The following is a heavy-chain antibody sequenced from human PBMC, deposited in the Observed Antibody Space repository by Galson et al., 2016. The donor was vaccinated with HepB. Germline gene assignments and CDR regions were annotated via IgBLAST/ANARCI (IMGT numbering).Heavy chain of an antibody. CDR3: TRDPNAAGPSYIDS. CDR1: GFIFDDYA. J-gene: IGHJ4*02. V-gene: IGHV3-9*01. D-gene: IGHD3-16*01. Sequence: SLRLSCAASGFIFDDYALRWVRQVPGKGLEWVAVISWNSRHIGYADSVQGRFTISRDNAKNILYLQMSSLRADDTAFYFCTRDPNAAGPSYIDSWGQGTLVTVSA. CDR2: ISWNSRHI.